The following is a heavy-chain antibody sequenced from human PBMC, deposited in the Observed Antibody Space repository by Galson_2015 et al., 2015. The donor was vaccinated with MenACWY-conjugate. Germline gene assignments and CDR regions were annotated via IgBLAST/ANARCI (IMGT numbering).Heavy chain of an antibody. J-gene: IGHJ6*02. Sequence: QSGAEVKKPGESLKISCKASGYIFTTYWIAWVRQMLGKGLEWMGLISPGDSNTRYSPSFQGQVTISADKSISTAYLQWSSLKASDTAMYYCARHPPGGRGMDVWGQGTTVTVSS. CDR1: GYIFTTYW. D-gene: IGHD1-26*01. CDR3: ARHPPGGRGMDV. CDR2: ISPGDSNT. V-gene: IGHV5-51*01.